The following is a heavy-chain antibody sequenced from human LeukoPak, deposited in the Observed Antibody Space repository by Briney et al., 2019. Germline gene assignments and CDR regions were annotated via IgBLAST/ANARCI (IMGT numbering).Heavy chain of an antibody. Sequence: SETLSLTCAVHGGSFSGYYWSWIRQPPGKGLEWIGEINHSGSTNYNPSLKSRVTISVDTSKNQFSLKLSSVTAADTAVYYCARRGKESSTARRTYYYYMDVWGKGTTVTVSS. J-gene: IGHJ6*03. CDR1: GGSFSGYY. CDR2: INHSGST. V-gene: IGHV4-34*01. D-gene: IGHD6-6*01. CDR3: ARRGKESSTARRTYYYYMDV.